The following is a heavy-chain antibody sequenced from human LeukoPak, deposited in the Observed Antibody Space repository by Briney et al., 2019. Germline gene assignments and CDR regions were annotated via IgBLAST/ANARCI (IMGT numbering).Heavy chain of an antibody. CDR3: AKDALGRYFYGLDV. V-gene: IGHV4-59*01. CDR1: GGSMSHYY. CDR2: IYYSGTT. Sequence: PSETLSLTCTVSGGSMSHYYWTWIRQPPGRGLEWIGYIYYSGTTNYNPSLQSRLTISLDTSRNQFSLKLSSVTAADTAVYYCAKDALGRYFYGLDVWGQGTTVTVSS. J-gene: IGHJ6*02.